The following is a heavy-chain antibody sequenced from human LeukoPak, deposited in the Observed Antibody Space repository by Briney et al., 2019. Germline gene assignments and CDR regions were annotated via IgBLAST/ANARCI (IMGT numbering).Heavy chain of an antibody. Sequence: ASVKVSCKVSGYTFTGYYMHWVRQAPGQGLEWMGWINPNSGGTNYAQKFQGRVTVTRDTPISTSYMELSRLRSDDTAVYYCARALGPYSSSTPLDYWGQGTLVTVSS. CDR1: GYTFTGYY. V-gene: IGHV1-2*02. J-gene: IGHJ4*02. CDR2: INPNSGGT. CDR3: ARALGPYSSSTPLDY. D-gene: IGHD6-6*01.